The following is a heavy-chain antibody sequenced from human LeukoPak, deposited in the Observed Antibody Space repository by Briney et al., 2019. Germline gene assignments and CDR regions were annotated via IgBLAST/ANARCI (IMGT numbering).Heavy chain of an antibody. V-gene: IGHV1-3*01. CDR2: INAGNGNT. J-gene: IGHJ6*02. D-gene: IGHD6-13*01. CDR3: ASPYPGKAAAANSYYYGMDV. CDR1: GYTFNTYA. Sequence: GASVKVSCKTSGYTFNTYAIHWVRQALGQRPEWMGWINAGNGNTKYSQKFQGRVTITRDTSASTAYMELSSLRSEDTAVYYCASPYPGKAAAANSYYYGMDVWGQGTTVTVSS.